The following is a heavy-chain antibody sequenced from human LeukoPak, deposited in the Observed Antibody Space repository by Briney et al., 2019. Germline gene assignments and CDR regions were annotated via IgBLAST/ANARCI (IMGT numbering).Heavy chain of an antibody. D-gene: IGHD2-21*01. V-gene: IGHV1-2*02. CDR2: INPNSGGT. J-gene: IGHJ4*02. CDR3: ARGGFAYCGGDCSTSPDY. CDR1: GYTFTGYY. Sequence: ASVKVSCKASGYTFTGYYMHWVRQAPGQGLEWMGWINPNSGGTNYAQKFQGRVTMTRDTSISTAYMELSRLRSDDTAVYCCARGGFAYCGGDCSTSPDYWGQGTLVTVSS.